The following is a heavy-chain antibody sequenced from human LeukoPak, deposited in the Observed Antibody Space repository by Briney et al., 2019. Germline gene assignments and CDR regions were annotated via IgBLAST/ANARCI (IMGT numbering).Heavy chain of an antibody. CDR3: ARPQRGYSCSAFDI. CDR1: GGTFSSYA. J-gene: IGHJ3*02. Sequence: SVKVSCKASGGTFSSYAISWVRQAPGQGLEWMGRIIPIFGTANYAQKFQGRVTITTDESTSTAYMELSSLRSEDTAVYYCARPQRGYSCSAFDIWGQGTMVTVSS. CDR2: IIPIFGTA. D-gene: IGHD5-18*01. V-gene: IGHV1-69*05.